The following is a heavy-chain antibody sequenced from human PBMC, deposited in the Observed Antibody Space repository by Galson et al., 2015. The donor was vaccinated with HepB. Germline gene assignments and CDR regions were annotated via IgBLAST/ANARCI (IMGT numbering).Heavy chain of an antibody. V-gene: IGHV3-30-3*01. CDR2: ISYDGTNK. Sequence: SLRLSCAASGFTFSSYAMYWVRQAPGKGLGWVAGISYDGTNKYYADSVKGRFTVSRDNSKNTLSLRMTFLSAEDTAIYYCARDRGTTVTKAYGMDVWGQGTTVTVSS. CDR1: GFTFSSYA. D-gene: IGHD4-17*01. CDR3: ARDRGTTVTKAYGMDV. J-gene: IGHJ6*02.